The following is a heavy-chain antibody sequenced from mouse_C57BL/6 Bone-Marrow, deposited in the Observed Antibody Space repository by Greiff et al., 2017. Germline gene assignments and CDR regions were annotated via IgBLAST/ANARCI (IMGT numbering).Heavy chain of an antibody. CDR2: ISDGGSYT. CDR3: AREDYYGSSSFAY. Sequence: EVQGVESGGGLVKPGGSLKLSCAASGFTFSSYAMSWVRQTPEKRLEWVAIISDGGSYTYYPDNVKGRFTISRDNAKNNLYLQMSHLKSEDTAMYYWAREDYYGSSSFAYWGQGTLVTVSA. CDR1: GFTFSSYA. V-gene: IGHV5-4*01. D-gene: IGHD1-1*01. J-gene: IGHJ3*01.